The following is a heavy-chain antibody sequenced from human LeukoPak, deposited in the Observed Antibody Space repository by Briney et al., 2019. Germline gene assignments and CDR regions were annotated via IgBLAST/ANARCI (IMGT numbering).Heavy chain of an antibody. CDR2: ISSSGTYI. CDR3: ARPRRWERRWYFDL. V-gene: IGHV3-21*01. CDR1: GFTFSNYG. D-gene: IGHD1-26*01. J-gene: IGHJ2*01. Sequence: GGSLRLSCAAAGFTFSNYGMNWVSQAPGKGLEWVSSISSSGTYIYYADSMKGRFTISRDNAKNSLYLQMDSLSAEETAVYYFARPRRWERRWYFDLWGRGTLVTVSS.